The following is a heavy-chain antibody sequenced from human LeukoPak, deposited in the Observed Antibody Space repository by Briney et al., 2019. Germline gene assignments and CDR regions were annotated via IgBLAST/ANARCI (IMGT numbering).Heavy chain of an antibody. V-gene: IGHV3-15*01. CDR1: GFTFSNAW. CDR3: TTPPDYFDS. CDR2: IKSKSDGGTT. J-gene: IGHJ4*02. Sequence: GGSLSLSCAASGFTFSNAWMAWVRPAPGKGLEWVGRIKSKSDGGTTDYAAPVKGRFTISRDDSKNTLYLQMNSLNTEDTAVYYCTTPPDYFDSWGQGTLVTVSS.